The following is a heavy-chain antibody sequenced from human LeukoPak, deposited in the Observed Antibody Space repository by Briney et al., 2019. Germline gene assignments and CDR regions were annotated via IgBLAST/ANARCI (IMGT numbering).Heavy chain of an antibody. J-gene: IGHJ4*02. Sequence: ASVKVSCKASGYTFTDYYIHWMRQAPGQGLEWMGWINPNSGGTNYAQKFQGRVTMTRDTSISTAYMELSRLRSDDTAVYYCARKNYYDSSGYYVYWGQGTLVTVSS. CDR2: INPNSGGT. D-gene: IGHD3-22*01. CDR3: ARKNYYDSSGYYVY. V-gene: IGHV1-2*02. CDR1: GYTFTDYY.